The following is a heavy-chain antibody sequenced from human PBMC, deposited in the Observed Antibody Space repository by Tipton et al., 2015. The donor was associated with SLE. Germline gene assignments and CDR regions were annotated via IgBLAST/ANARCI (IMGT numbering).Heavy chain of an antibody. Sequence: TLSLTCAVYGGSFSGYYWSWIRQPPGKGLERIGEINHSGSTNYNPSLKSRVTISVDTSKNQFSLKLSSVTAADTAVYYCASVTAFIEGRPVDYYYGMDVWGQGATVTVSS. V-gene: IGHV4-34*01. CDR3: ASVTAFIEGRPVDYYYGMDV. D-gene: IGHD6-6*01. CDR2: INHSGST. CDR1: GGSFSGYY. J-gene: IGHJ6*02.